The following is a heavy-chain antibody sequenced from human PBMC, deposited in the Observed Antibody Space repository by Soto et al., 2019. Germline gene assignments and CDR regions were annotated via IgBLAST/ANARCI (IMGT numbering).Heavy chain of an antibody. Sequence: QVQLQESGPGLVKPSETLSLTCTVSGGSMNSYYWSWIRQPPGKGLEWLGYVYSSGTSKYNVSLESRITMSLDTSRNHFSLSLNSVTAADTAVYFCARSSPPKKSYDSNPGWFDPWGQGTLVAVSS. CDR2: VYSSGTS. CDR3: ARSSPPKKSYDSNPGWFDP. J-gene: IGHJ5*02. CDR1: GGSMNSYY. D-gene: IGHD4-4*01. V-gene: IGHV4-59*01.